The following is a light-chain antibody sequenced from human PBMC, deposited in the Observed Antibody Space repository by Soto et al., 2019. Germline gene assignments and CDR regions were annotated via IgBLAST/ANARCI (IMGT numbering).Light chain of an antibody. CDR3: AAWDDSLIGPV. J-gene: IGLJ2*01. CDR2: EVV. CDR1: KNDIGVYDF. V-gene: IGLV2-8*01. Sequence: QSVLTQPPSASGSPGQSVTISCTGTKNDIGVYDFVSWYQHHPGKAPRLIIYEVVQRPSGVPDRFSGSKSGNTASLTVSGLQAADEADYFCAAWDDSLIGPVFGGGTKLTVL.